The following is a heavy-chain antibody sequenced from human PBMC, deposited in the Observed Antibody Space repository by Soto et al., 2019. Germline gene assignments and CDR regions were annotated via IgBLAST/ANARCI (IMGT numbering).Heavy chain of an antibody. J-gene: IGHJ4*02. D-gene: IGHD3-16*01. Sequence: GGSLRLSCAASGFTFSLYAMSWVRQAPGRGLEWVSNISPRISDSGGTSYYGDSVKGRFTISRDNSKNTVDLQMNSLRAEDTAIYYCARWGPDKVLDYWGQGTLVTVSS. CDR3: ARWGPDKVLDY. CDR2: ISPRISDSGGTS. V-gene: IGHV3-23*01. CDR1: GFTFSLYA.